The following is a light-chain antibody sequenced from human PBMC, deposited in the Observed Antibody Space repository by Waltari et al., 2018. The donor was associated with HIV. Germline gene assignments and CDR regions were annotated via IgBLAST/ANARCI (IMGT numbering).Light chain of an antibody. CDR2: HNH. J-gene: IGLJ2*01. CDR3: QTWDSGVVV. Sequence: SYDLIQTPSASVSPGQTATITCSGHKLDSNDVFWFQQGPGQSPLLLIHHNHNRPSGIPERFSGSSTGNTATLTISGTQAADEADYFCQTWDSGVVVFGGGTKLTVL. V-gene: IGLV3-1*01. CDR1: KLDSND.